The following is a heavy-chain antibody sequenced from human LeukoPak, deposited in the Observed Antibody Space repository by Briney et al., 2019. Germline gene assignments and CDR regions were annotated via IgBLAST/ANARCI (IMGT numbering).Heavy chain of an antibody. D-gene: IGHD6-19*01. CDR2: IYASGSA. CDR1: GGSVSGHY. Sequence: SETLSLTCAVSGGSVSGHYWDWIRQPPGKGLEWIGCIYASGSANYRPSLKGRVTISLDTSENHVSLRLTSVTAEDTAVYYCAREAPGGSGWTYFDYWGQGSLVTVSS. CDR3: AREAPGGSGWTYFDY. J-gene: IGHJ4*02. V-gene: IGHV4-59*02.